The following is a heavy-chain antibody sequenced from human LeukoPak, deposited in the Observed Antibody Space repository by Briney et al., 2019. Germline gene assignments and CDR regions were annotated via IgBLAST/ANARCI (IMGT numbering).Heavy chain of an antibody. D-gene: IGHD2-21*02. J-gene: IGHJ4*02. CDR1: GFTFSTYA. CDR2: ISGSGDNT. V-gene: IGHV3-23*01. Sequence: PGGSLRLSCAASGFTFSTYAMSWVRQAPGKGPEWVSAISGSGDNTYYADSVRGRFTISRDNSKNTLYLQMNSLRAADTAEYYCARDGSLRENDYWGQGTLVTVSS. CDR3: ARDGSLRENDY.